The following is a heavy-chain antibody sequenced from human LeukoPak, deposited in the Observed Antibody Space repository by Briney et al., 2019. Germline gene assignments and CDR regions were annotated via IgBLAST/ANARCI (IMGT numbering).Heavy chain of an antibody. D-gene: IGHD3-3*01. V-gene: IGHV4-59*12. J-gene: IGHJ6*03. CDR1: GGSISSYY. CDR2: IYYSGST. CDR3: ARGSHDFWSGYYSPYYYYYYMDV. Sequence: SETLSLTCTVSGGSISSYYWSWIRQPPGKGLEWIGYIYYSGSTNYNPSLKSRVTISVDTSKNQFSLKLSSVTAADTAVYYCARGSHDFWSGYYSPYYYYYYMDVWGKGTTVTVSS.